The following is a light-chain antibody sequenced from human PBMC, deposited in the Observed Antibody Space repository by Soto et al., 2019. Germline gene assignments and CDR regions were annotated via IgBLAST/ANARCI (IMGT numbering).Light chain of an antibody. CDR1: SSDIGFYNY. V-gene: IGLV2-8*01. CDR3: SSYAGTNNFVL. Sequence: QSALTQPPSASGSPGQSVTISCTGTSSDIGFYNYVFWYQQHPGKAPKLVIYEVSNRPSGVPDRFSGSKSGNTASLTVSGLRPEDEADYFCSSYAGTNNFVLFGGGTKLTVL. CDR2: EVS. J-gene: IGLJ2*01.